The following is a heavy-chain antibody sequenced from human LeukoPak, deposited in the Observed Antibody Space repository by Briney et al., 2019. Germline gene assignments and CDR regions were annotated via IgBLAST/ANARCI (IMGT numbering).Heavy chain of an antibody. J-gene: IGHJ4*02. CDR3: ARDSFETDIGY. V-gene: IGHV3-7*01. Sequence: PGGSLRLXCAASGFLFSRYWMSWVRQAPGKGLEWVANIKEDGSEKYYVESMKGRFTISRDNVKNSLYLQINSLRAEDTAVYYCARDSFETDIGYWGRGTLVTVSS. D-gene: IGHD1-14*01. CDR1: GFLFSRYW. CDR2: IKEDGSEK.